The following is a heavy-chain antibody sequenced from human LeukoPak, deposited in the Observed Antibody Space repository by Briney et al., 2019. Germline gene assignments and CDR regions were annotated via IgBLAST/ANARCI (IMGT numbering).Heavy chain of an antibody. CDR1: GDSISSYY. J-gene: IGHJ4*02. CDR2: IYYSGST. D-gene: IGHD2-2*03. Sequence: PSETLSLTCTVSGDSISSYYWTWIRQPPGKGLEWIGYIYYSGSTNYNPSLKSRVTISVDTSKNQFSLKLSSVTAADTAVYYCARSLDGYCSSTSCTMFDYWGQGTLVTVSS. CDR3: ARSLDGYCSSTSCTMFDY. V-gene: IGHV4-59*01.